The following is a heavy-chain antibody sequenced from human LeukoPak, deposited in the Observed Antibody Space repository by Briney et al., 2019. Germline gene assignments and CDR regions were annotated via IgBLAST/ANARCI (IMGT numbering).Heavy chain of an antibody. D-gene: IGHD3-10*01. CDR3: ARGGLSGSYYPPAEYVQH. CDR1: GYTFTSYG. V-gene: IGHV1-18*01. J-gene: IGHJ1*01. Sequence: ASVKVSCKASGYTFTSYGISLVRQGPGQGLEWMGGISTYNGNTNYAQKLQGRVTMTTDTSTSTAYMELKSLRSDDTAVYYCARGGLSGSYYPPAEYVQHGGQGTLVTVSS. CDR2: ISTYNGNT.